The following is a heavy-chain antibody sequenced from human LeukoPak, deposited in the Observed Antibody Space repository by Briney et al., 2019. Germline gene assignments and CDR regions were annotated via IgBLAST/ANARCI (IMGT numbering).Heavy chain of an antibody. CDR2: ISGNGGNT. CDR3: ATRIAVAGTVY. V-gene: IGHV3-23*01. D-gene: IGHD6-19*01. J-gene: IGHJ4*02. CDR1: GFTFSNYA. Sequence: GGSLRLSCAASGFTFSNYAMNWVRQAPGKGLEWVSSISGNGGNTYYADSVKGRFTISRDNPKNTLYLQVNNLRAEDTAVYYYATRIAVAGTVYWGQGTLVTVSS.